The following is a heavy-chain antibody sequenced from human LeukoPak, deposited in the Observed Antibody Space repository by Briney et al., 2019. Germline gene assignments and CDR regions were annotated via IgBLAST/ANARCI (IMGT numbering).Heavy chain of an antibody. J-gene: IGHJ6*02. CDR2: INPNSGGT. Sequence: ASVKVSFKASGYTFTGYYMHWVRQAPGQGLEWMGRINPNSGGTNYAQKFQGRVTMTGDTSISTAYMELSRLRSDDTAVYYCARGDPSHYYYYYGMDVWGQGTTVTVSS. V-gene: IGHV1-2*06. CDR3: ARGDPSHYYYYYGMDV. CDR1: GYTFTGYY.